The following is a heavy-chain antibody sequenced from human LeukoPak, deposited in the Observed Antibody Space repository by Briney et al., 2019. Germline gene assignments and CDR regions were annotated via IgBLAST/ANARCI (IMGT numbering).Heavy chain of an antibody. J-gene: IGHJ4*02. CDR3: ATGYCSGGSCYFGY. V-gene: IGHV4-34*01. Sequence: SETLSLTCAVYGGSFSGYYWSWIRQPPGKGLEWIGEINHSGSTNYNPSLTSRVTISVDTSKNQFSLKLSSVTAADTAVYYCATGYCSGGSCYFGYWGQGTLVTVSS. D-gene: IGHD2-15*01. CDR1: GGSFSGYY. CDR2: INHSGST.